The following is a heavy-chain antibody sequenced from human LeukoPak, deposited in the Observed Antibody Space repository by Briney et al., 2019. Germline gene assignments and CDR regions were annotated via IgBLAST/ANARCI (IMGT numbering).Heavy chain of an antibody. CDR1: GYTLPNYH. V-gene: IGHV1-8*01. CDR2: MNLHSGNK. CDR3: ARDTGGGYYYGSSGFAY. D-gene: IGHD3-22*01. J-gene: IGHJ4*02. Sequence: ASVEVSCKASGYTLPNYHINLVRPATGQGLEGMGWMNLHSGNKGHPHKLQGRVTMTSDTSIGTAYMELSSLSSEDTAVYYCARDTGGGYYYGSSGFAYWGQGTLVTVSS.